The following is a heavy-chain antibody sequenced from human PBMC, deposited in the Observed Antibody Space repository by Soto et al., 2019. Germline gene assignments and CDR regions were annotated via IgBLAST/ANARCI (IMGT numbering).Heavy chain of an antibody. D-gene: IGHD6-13*01. CDR2: ISYDGSNK. J-gene: IGHJ4*02. CDR1: GFTFSSYG. Sequence: LRLSCAASGFTFSSYGMHWGRQAPGKGLEWVAVISYDGSNKYYADSVKGRFTISSDNSKNTLYLQMNSLRAEDTAVYYCAKVRRGIAAAGTNSRVLSISDYWGQGTLVTVSS. V-gene: IGHV3-30*18. CDR3: AKVRRGIAAAGTNSRVLSISDY.